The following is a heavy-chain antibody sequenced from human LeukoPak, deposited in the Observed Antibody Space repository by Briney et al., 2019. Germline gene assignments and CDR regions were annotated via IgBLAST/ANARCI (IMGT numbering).Heavy chain of an antibody. V-gene: IGHV3-74*01. CDR2: IYTDGSSA. D-gene: IGHD3-22*01. J-gene: IGHJ6*02. CDR3: AKSSGPIRGDDMDV. Sequence: PGGSLRLSCAASGFTFNSYWMHWVRQAPGEGLVWLSRIYTDGSSANYADSVKGRFTVSRDNANNTLYLQMNSLRAEDTGLYYCAKSSGPIRGDDMDVWGQGTTVTVSS. CDR1: GFTFNSYW.